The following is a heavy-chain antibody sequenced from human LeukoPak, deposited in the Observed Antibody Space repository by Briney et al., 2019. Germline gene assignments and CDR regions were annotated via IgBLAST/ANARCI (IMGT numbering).Heavy chain of an antibody. CDR2: IKQDESEK. Sequence: PGGSLRLSCAASGFTFSSYWMSWVRQAPGKGLEWVANIKQDESEKYYVDSLKGRFTISRDNVRNSLYLQMNSLRAQDTAVYYCASPDHYCSSGTCPWGQGTRVTVSS. J-gene: IGHJ5*02. V-gene: IGHV3-7*01. CDR1: GFTFSSYW. CDR3: ASPDHYCSSGTCP. D-gene: IGHD2-15*01.